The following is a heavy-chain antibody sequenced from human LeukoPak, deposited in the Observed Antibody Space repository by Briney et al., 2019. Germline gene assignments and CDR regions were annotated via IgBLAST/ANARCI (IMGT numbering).Heavy chain of an antibody. CDR3: TRSPYYYGSGSYWGQYFDY. CDR2: INHSGST. CDR1: GGSFSGYY. V-gene: IGHV4-34*01. J-gene: IGHJ4*02. Sequence: PSEKLSLTCAVYGGSFSGYYWSWIRQPPGKGLEWIGEINHSGSTNYNPSLKSRVTISVDTSKNQCSLKLGSVTAADTAVYYCTRSPYYYGSGSYWGQYFDYWGQGTLVTVSS. D-gene: IGHD3-10*01.